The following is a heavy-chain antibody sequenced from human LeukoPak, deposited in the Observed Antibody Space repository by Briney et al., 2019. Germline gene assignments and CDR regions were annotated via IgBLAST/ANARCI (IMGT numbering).Heavy chain of an antibody. J-gene: IGHJ4*02. CDR1: GFTFSSYW. CDR3: LRYVIR. D-gene: IGHD2/OR15-2a*01. CDR2: INTDGSTT. Sequence: GGSLRLSCAASGFTFSSYWKDWVRQAPGKGLVWVSRINTDGSTTTYADSVKGRFTISRDNAKNTLFLQMNSLRAEDTAVYYCLRYVIRGGQGTLVTVSS. V-gene: IGHV3-74*01.